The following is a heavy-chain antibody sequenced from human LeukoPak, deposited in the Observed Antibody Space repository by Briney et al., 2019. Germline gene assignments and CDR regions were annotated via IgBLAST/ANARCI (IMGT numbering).Heavy chain of an antibody. J-gene: IGHJ5*02. CDR2: IYYSGST. D-gene: IGHD3-10*01. Sequence: SETLSLTCTVSGGSISSYYWSWIRQPPGKGLEWIGYIYYSGSTYYNPSLKSRVTISVDTSKNQFSLKLSSVTAADTAVYYCARDLGYYYGSGSYYNSWGQGTLVTVSS. CDR3: ARDLGYYYGSGSYYNS. V-gene: IGHV4-59*12. CDR1: GGSISSYY.